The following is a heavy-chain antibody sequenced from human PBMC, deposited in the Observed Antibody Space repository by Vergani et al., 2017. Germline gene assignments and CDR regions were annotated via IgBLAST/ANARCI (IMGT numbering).Heavy chain of an antibody. CDR3: ANSPWAYRGYDPLGY. V-gene: IGHV3-30*02. D-gene: IGHD5-12*01. CDR1: GFSFSSFG. CDR2: IRYDGNNK. Sequence: QVQLVESGGGVVQPGRSLRLSCAASGFSFSSFGFHWVRQAPGKGLEWVAFIRYDGNNKYYADSVKGRFTISRDNSKNTLYLQMNSLRTEDTAVYYCANSPWAYRGYDPLGYWGPGTLVTVSS. J-gene: IGHJ4*02.